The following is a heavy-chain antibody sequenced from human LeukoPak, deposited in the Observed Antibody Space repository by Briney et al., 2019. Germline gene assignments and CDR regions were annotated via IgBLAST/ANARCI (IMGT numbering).Heavy chain of an antibody. CDR2: ISGSNSYT. Sequence: GGSLRLSCAASGFTFSTYYMSWIRQAPGKGLEWLSYISGSNSYTNYADSAKGRFTISRDNSKNSLYLQMNSLRAEDTAVYYCARDRGENYDSSGYYDYWGQGTLVTVSS. V-gene: IGHV3-11*06. J-gene: IGHJ4*02. CDR3: ARDRGENYDSSGYYDY. CDR1: GFTFSTYY. D-gene: IGHD3-22*01.